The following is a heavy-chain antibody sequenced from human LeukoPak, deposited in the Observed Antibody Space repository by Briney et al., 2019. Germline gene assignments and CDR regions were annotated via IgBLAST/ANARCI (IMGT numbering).Heavy chain of an antibody. Sequence: SVKVSCKASGGTFSSYAISWVRQAPGQGLEWMGRIIPIVGIVNYAQKFQGRVTITADKSTSTAYMELSSLRSEDTAVYYCAREPAIAATGFDYWGQGTLVIVSS. D-gene: IGHD6-13*01. V-gene: IGHV1-69*04. CDR1: GGTFSSYA. CDR2: IIPIVGIV. CDR3: AREPAIAATGFDY. J-gene: IGHJ4*02.